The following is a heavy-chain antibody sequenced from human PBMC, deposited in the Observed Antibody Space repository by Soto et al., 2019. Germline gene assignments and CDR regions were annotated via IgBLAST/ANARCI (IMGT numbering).Heavy chain of an antibody. CDR2: IDTSGST. Sequence: AETLSLTCTVSGGSISNYYCNWSRQPAGKGLEWIGRIDTSGSTNYNPSLKSRVTMSVDTSKQEFSLKLSSVTAADTAPYYCVRGGPDFRRGPFAYSVRRPMVT. CDR1: GGSISNYY. V-gene: IGHV4-4*07. CDR3: VRGGPDFRRGPFAY. J-gene: IGHJ4*02. D-gene: IGHD3-3*01.